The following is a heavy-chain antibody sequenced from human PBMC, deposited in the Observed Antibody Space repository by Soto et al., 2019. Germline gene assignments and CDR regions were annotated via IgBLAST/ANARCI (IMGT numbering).Heavy chain of an antibody. V-gene: IGHV3-23*01. J-gene: IGHJ1*01. D-gene: IGHD5-12*01. CDR3: AKDSIAGKWLRLLSEYFQH. CDR2: ISGSGGST. Sequence: GGSLRLSCAASGFTFSSYAMSWVRQAPGKGLEWVSAISGSGGSTYYADSVKGRFTISRDNSKNTLYLQMNSLRAEDTAVYYCAKDSIAGKWLRLLSEYFQHWGQGTLVTVSS. CDR1: GFTFSSYA.